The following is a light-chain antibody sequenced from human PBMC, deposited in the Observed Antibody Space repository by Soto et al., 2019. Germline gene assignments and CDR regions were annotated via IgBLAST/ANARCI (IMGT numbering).Light chain of an antibody. CDR3: SSYAGSNNVV. CDR2: EVS. CDR1: SSDVGGYNY. V-gene: IGLV2-8*01. J-gene: IGLJ2*01. Sequence: QSVLTQPPSASGSPGQSVTISCTGTSSDVGGYNYVSWYQQHPGNAPKLMIYEVSKRPSGVPHRFSGSKSGNTASLTVSGLQAEDEADYYCSSYAGSNNVVFGGGTKLTVL.